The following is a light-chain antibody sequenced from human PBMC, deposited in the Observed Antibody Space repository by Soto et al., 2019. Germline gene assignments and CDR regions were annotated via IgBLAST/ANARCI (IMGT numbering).Light chain of an antibody. CDR2: DVS. CDR3: SSHTSSSTPVV. CDR1: SSDVGGYNY. J-gene: IGLJ2*01. V-gene: IGLV2-14*03. Sequence: QSALTQPASVSGSPGQSITISCTGTSSDVGGYNYVSWYQHLPGKAPKLMIYDVSNRPSGVSNRFSGSKSGNTASLTISGLQAEDEADYYCSSHTSSSTPVVFGGGTKVTVL.